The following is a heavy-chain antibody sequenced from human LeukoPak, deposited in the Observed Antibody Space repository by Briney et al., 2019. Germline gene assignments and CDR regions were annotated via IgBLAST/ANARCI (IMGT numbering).Heavy chain of an antibody. Sequence: HPGGSLRLSCAASGFTFSSYGMHWVRQAPGKGLEWVAVISYDGSNKYYADSVKGRFTISRDNSKNTLYLQMNSLRAEDTAVYYCAKGGWSSGSTYFDYWGQGTLVTVSS. CDR2: ISYDGSNK. CDR1: GFTFSSYG. D-gene: IGHD3-10*01. V-gene: IGHV3-30*18. CDR3: AKGGWSSGSTYFDY. J-gene: IGHJ4*02.